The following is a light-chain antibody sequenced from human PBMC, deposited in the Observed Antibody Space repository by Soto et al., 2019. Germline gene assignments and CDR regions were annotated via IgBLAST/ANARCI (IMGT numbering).Light chain of an antibody. CDR3: QQYNNWHPWT. J-gene: IGKJ1*01. CDR1: ESLLHDDGNTY. CDR2: KVS. Sequence: DVAMTQSPLSLRVPNGQPAATPFRSGESLLHDDGNTYLNWFQQRPGQSTRRLIYKVSNRGYGVSDRFSGSVSGSNFILTISSLQSEDFAVYYCQQYNNWHPWTFGQGTKVDI. V-gene: IGKV2-30*02.